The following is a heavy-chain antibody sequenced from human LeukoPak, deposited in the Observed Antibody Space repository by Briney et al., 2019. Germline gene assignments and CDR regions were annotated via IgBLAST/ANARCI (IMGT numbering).Heavy chain of an antibody. CDR1: GGSISSYY. CDR3: ARHSPSSYYYGMDV. J-gene: IGHJ6*02. V-gene: IGHV4-59*08. Sequence: SETLSLTCTVSGGSISSYYWSWIRHPPGKGLEWIGYIYYSGSTNYNPSLKSRVTISVDTSKNLFILKLSSVTAADTAVYYCARHSPSSYYYGMDVWGQRTTVTVSS. CDR2: IYYSGST. D-gene: IGHD6-6*01.